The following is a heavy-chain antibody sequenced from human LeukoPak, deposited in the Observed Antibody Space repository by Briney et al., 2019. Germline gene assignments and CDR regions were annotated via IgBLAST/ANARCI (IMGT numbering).Heavy chain of an antibody. Sequence: SVKVSCKASGGTFSSYAISWVRQAHGQGLEWMGGIIPIFGTANYAQKFQGRVTITADESTSTAYMELSSLRSEDTAVYYCARGFSDSTGYYFDYFDYWGQGTLVTVSS. J-gene: IGHJ4*02. CDR2: IIPIFGTA. CDR1: GGTFSSYA. V-gene: IGHV1-69*01. CDR3: ARGFSDSTGYYFDYFDY. D-gene: IGHD3-22*01.